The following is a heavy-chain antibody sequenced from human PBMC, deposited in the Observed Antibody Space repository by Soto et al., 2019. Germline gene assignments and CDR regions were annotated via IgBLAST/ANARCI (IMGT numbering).Heavy chain of an antibody. CDR2: ISPYKGNT. J-gene: IGHJ4*02. CDR3: ARDLDGSGSYYTDY. Sequence: ASVKVSCKTSGYTFISCGISWVRQAPGQGLEWMGWISPYKGNTNNAQKLQDRVTMTTDTSTSTAYMELRSLRSDDTAVYYCARDLDGSGSYYTDYWGQGTPVTVSS. D-gene: IGHD3-10*01. CDR1: GYTFISCG. V-gene: IGHV1-18*01.